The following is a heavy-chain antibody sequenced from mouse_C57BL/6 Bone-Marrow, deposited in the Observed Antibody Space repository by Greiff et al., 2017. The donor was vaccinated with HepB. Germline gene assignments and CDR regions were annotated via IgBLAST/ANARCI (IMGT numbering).Heavy chain of an antibody. V-gene: IGHV1-5*01. CDR3: TRLHYGSSLDFDY. CDR2: NYPGNSDT. D-gene: IGHD1-1*01. J-gene: IGHJ2*01. Sequence: EVQLQESGTVLARPGASVKMSCKTSGYTFTSYWMHWVKQRPGQGLEWIGANYPGNSDTSYNQKFKGKAKLTAVTSASTAYMELSSLTNEDSAVYYCTRLHYGSSLDFDYWGQGTTLTVSS. CDR1: GYTFTSYW.